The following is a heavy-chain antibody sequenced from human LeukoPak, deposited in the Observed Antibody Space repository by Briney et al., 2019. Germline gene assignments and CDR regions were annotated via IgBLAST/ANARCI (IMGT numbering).Heavy chain of an antibody. V-gene: IGHV4-39*07. Sequence: SETLSLTCSVSGGSISRSRYYWGWIRQPPGKGLEWIVSISYSGRTYYNPSLQSRVTISVDTSKNQFSLKLSSVTAADTAVYYCARGSIVGASPVDYWGQGTLVTVSS. CDR2: ISYSGRT. CDR3: ARGSIVGASPVDY. J-gene: IGHJ4*02. CDR1: GGSISRSRYY. D-gene: IGHD1-26*01.